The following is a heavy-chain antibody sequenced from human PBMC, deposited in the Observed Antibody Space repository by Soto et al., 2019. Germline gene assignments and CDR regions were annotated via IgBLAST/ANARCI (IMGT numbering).Heavy chain of an antibody. J-gene: IGHJ4*02. CDR3: SRDPRLADY. Sequence: GGSLRLSCAASGFTFSDHYMTWIRQAPGKGPEWLSYISGGGDIISYADSVKGRFIISRDNAKRSLYLQMNSLTVEDTAIYYCSRDPRLADYWGQGTLVTVSS. D-gene: IGHD6-25*01. CDR2: ISGGGDII. CDR1: GFTFSDHY. V-gene: IGHV3-11*01.